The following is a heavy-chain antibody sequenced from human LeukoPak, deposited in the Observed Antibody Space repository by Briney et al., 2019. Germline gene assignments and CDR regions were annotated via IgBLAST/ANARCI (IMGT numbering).Heavy chain of an antibody. CDR2: IKQDGSEK. D-gene: IGHD6-13*01. CDR3: ARVDSSSWYYGMDV. V-gene: IGHV3-7*01. J-gene: IGHJ6*02. CDR1: GFTFSSYW. Sequence: GGSLRLSCAASGFTFSSYWMSWVRQAPGKGLEWVANIKQDGSEKYYVDSVKGRFTISRDNAKNSLYLQMNSLRAEDTAVYYCARVDSSSWYYGMDVWGQGTTVTVSS.